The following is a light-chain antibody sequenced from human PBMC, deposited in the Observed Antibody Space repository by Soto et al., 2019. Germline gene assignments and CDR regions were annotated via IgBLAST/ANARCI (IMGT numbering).Light chain of an antibody. CDR2: DAS. Sequence: EVVLTQSPATLSLSPGERATLYCRASQNVNNYLAWYQQKPGQAPRLLIYDASNRATGIPARFSGGGSGADFFLTISSLAPEDFAVYYWQQRTNVFTFGPGTKVDIK. V-gene: IGKV3-11*01. CDR3: QQRTNVFT. J-gene: IGKJ3*01. CDR1: QNVNNY.